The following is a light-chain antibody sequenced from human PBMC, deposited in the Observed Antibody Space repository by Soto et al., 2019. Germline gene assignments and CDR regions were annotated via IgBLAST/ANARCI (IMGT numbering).Light chain of an antibody. J-gene: IGLJ3*02. CDR3: QVRDSNTAV. CDR1: DIGRKD. V-gene: IGLV3-9*01. CDR2: RDY. Sequence: YELTQPLSVSVALGQTARITCAGNDIGRKDVHWYQQKPGQAPVLVIYRDYNRPSGIPERFSASNSGNTATLTINRAQAGDEADYYCQVRDSNTAVFGGGTKLTVL.